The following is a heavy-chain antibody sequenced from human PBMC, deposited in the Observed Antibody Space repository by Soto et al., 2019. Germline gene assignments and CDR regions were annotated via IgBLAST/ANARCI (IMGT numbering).Heavy chain of an antibody. CDR3: ASGSDLGISGGFDY. CDR2: IISSSSYI. J-gene: IGHJ4*02. CDR1: GFTFSSYS. D-gene: IGHD3-16*01. V-gene: IGHV3-21*01. Sequence: EVQLVESGGGLVKPGGSLRLSCAASGFTFSSYSMNWVRQAPGKGLEWVSSIISSSSYIYYADSVKGRFTISRDNAKNSLYLQMNSLRAEDTAVYYCASGSDLGISGGFDYWGQGTLVTVSS.